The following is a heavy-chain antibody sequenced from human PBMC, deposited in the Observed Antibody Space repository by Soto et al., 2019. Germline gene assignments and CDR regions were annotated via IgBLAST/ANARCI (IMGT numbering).Heavy chain of an antibody. V-gene: IGHV4-30-4*01. J-gene: IGHJ5*02. CDR2: IYYSGST. CDR3: ARAMVVTQNWFDP. Sequence: QVQLQESGPGLVKPSQTLSLTCTVSGGSISSGDYYWSWIRQPPGKGLEWIGYIYYSGSTYYNPSLKSRVTISVDTSKNQCSLKLSSVPAADTAVYYCARAMVVTQNWFDPWGQGTLVTVSS. D-gene: IGHD2-21*02. CDR1: GGSISSGDYY.